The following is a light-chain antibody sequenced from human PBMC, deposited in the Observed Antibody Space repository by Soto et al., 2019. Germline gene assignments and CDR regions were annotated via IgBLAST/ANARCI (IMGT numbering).Light chain of an antibody. CDR1: SSNIANNY. Sequence: QSVLTQPPSVSAAPGQKVTISCSGSSSNIANNYVSWYQQLPGTAPKLLIYDNDKRPSGIPDRFSGSKSGTSATLGITGLQTGDEADYYCATWDSSLSAGVFGGGTQLTVL. V-gene: IGLV1-51*01. J-gene: IGLJ2*01. CDR2: DND. CDR3: ATWDSSLSAGV.